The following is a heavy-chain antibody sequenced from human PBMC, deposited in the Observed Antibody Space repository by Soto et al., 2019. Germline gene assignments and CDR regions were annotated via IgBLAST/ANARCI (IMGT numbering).Heavy chain of an antibody. Sequence: GGSLRLSCAASGFTFSSYGMHWVRQAPGKGLEWVAVISYDGSNKYYADSVKGRFTISRDNSKNTLYLQMNSLRAEDTAVYYCAKDLPYYYDSSGSPWPFDYWGQGTLVTV. CDR3: AKDLPYYYDSSGSPWPFDY. CDR1: GFTFSSYG. D-gene: IGHD3-22*01. V-gene: IGHV3-30*18. J-gene: IGHJ4*02. CDR2: ISYDGSNK.